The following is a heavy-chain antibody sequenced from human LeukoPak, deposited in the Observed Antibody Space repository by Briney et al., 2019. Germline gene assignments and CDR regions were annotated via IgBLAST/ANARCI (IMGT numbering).Heavy chain of an antibody. J-gene: IGHJ3*02. CDR1: GFTFSSYS. CDR2: ISSSSSYI. V-gene: IGHV3-21*01. Sequence: PGGSLRLSCAASGFTFSSYSMNWVRQAPGKGLEWVSSISSSSSYIYCADSVKGRFTISRDNAKNSLYLQMNSLRAEDTAVYYCARTYYYDSSRGAFDIWGQGTMVTVSS. CDR3: ARTYYYDSSRGAFDI. D-gene: IGHD3-22*01.